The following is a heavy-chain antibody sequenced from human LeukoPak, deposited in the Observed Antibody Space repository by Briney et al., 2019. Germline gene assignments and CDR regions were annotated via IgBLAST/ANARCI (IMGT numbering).Heavy chain of an antibody. Sequence: ASVKVSCKASGYTFTSYGISWVRQAPGQGLEWMGWISADNGNTNYAQKLQGRVTMTTDTSTSTAYMELRSLRSDDTAVYYCARGVVVVYHGTNWFDPWGQGTLVTVSS. CDR2: ISADNGNT. D-gene: IGHD2-15*01. CDR1: GYTFTSYG. J-gene: IGHJ5*02. V-gene: IGHV1-18*01. CDR3: ARGVVVVYHGTNWFDP.